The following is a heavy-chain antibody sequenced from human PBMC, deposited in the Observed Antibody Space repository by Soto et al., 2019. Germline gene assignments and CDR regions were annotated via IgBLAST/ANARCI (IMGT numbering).Heavy chain of an antibody. D-gene: IGHD4-17*01. Sequence: GGSLRLSCAPSGFTVSSNYMSWVRQAPGKGLEWVSVIYSGGSTYYADSVKGRFTISRDNSKNTLYLQMNSLRAEDTAVYYCARDYGGSFDYWGQGTLVTVSS. CDR1: GFTVSSNY. CDR2: IYSGGST. V-gene: IGHV3-53*01. CDR3: ARDYGGSFDY. J-gene: IGHJ4*02.